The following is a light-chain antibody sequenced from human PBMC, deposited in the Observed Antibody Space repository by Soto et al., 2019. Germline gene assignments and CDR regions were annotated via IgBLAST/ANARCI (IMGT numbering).Light chain of an antibody. Sequence: EIVMTQSPATLSVSPGERATLSCRASQSITSNLAWYQQKPGQAPRLLIYDASTRATGIPARFSGSGSGTEFTLTISSLQSEDFAVYYCQQYHNWPRTFGPGTKVDIK. J-gene: IGKJ3*01. V-gene: IGKV3-15*01. CDR2: DAS. CDR3: QQYHNWPRT. CDR1: QSITSN.